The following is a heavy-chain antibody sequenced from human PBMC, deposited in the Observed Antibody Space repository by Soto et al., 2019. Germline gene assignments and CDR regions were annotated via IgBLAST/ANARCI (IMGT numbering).Heavy chain of an antibody. CDR2: IIPIFGTA. D-gene: IGHD4-17*01. CDR3: ARVSGDYVHSTWFDP. V-gene: IGHV1-69*13. J-gene: IGHJ5*02. CDR1: GGTFSSYA. Sequence: SVKVSCKASGGTFSSYAISWVRQAPGQGLEWMGGIIPIFGTANYAQKFQGRVTITADESTSTAYMELSSLRSEDTAVYYCARVSGDYVHSTWFDPWGQGTLATVSS.